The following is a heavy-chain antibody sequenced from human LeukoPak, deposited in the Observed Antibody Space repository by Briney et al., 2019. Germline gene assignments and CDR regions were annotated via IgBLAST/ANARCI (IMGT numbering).Heavy chain of an antibody. V-gene: IGHV4-39*01. CDR2: IYYSGST. CDR3: ARHSYYYDSSDFYYFFDH. CDR1: GGSISSPSYY. J-gene: IGHJ4*02. Sequence: SETLSLTCTVSGGSISSPSYYWGWIRQPPGKGLEWIGSIYYSGSTYYNPSLKSRVTISVDKSKNQFSLKLSSVTAADTAVYYCARHSYYYDSSDFYYFFDHWGQGTLVTVSS. D-gene: IGHD3-22*01.